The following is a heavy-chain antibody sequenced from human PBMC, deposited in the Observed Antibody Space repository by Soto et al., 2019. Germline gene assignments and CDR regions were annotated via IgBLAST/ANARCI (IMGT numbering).Heavy chain of an antibody. CDR3: TRAAWFPYLSFY. CDR1: GFTFSRFE. J-gene: IGHJ4*02. D-gene: IGHD3-10*01. CDR2: ISSSGSIA. V-gene: IGHV3-48*03. Sequence: PGGSLRLSCAASGFTFSRFELHWVRQAPEKGLEWISYISSSGSIAYYASSVEGRFTISRDNANNSVYLQMDSLRAEDTALYYCTRAAWFPYLSFYWGQGALVTVSS.